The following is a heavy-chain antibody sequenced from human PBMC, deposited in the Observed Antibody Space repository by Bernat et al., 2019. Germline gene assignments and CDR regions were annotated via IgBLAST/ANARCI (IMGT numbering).Heavy chain of an antibody. D-gene: IGHD1-14*01. V-gene: IGHV3-74*01. CDR3: ARGPGNFDY. Sequence: EVQLAESGGGLVQPGGSLRLSCAASGFTFRDYWMDWVRQAPGKGPVWVSRINIDGTTTNYADSVKGRFTMSRDNAKNTVYLQMNSLRAEDTAVYYCARGPGNFDYWGQGTLVTVSS. J-gene: IGHJ4*02. CDR1: GFTFRDYW. CDR2: INIDGTTT.